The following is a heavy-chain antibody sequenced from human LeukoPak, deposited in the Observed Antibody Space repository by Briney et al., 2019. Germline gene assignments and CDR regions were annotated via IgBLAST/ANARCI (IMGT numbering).Heavy chain of an antibody. CDR1: GGSFSGYY. J-gene: IGHJ5*02. Sequence: SETLSLTCAVYGGSFSGYYWSWIRQPPGKGLEWIGEINHSGSTNYNPSLKSRVTISVDPSRNQFSLQLSSVTAADTAVYYCARRKRSGCSSTSCLLNWFDPWGQGTLVTVSS. CDR2: INHSGST. D-gene: IGHD2-2*01. V-gene: IGHV4-34*01. CDR3: ARRKRSGCSSTSCLLNWFDP.